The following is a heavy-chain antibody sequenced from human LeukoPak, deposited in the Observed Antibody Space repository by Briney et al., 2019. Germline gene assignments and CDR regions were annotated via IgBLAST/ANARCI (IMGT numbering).Heavy chain of an antibody. V-gene: IGHV4-34*01. CDR3: ARRGSSGYLV. CDR1: GFTFSSYN. CDR2: INHSGST. Sequence: GSLRLSCVASGFTFSSYNMNWVRQPPGKGLEWIGEINHSGSTNYNPSLKSRVTISVDTSKNQFSLKLSSVAAADTAVYYCARRGSSGYLVWGQGTLVTVSS. D-gene: IGHD3-22*01. J-gene: IGHJ4*02.